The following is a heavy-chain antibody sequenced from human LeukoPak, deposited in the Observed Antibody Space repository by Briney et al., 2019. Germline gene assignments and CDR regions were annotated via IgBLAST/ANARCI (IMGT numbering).Heavy chain of an antibody. Sequence: PSETLSLTCIVSRGSISASIRSYYWSWLRQPPGKGLEWIGYISSSGSTNDNPSLRSRVTISVDTSKNQFFLNLSSVSAADTAVYYCARVPLGYSGAYYFDYWGPGTLVTVSP. J-gene: IGHJ4*02. CDR3: ARVPLGYSGAYYFDY. CDR2: ISSSGST. V-gene: IGHV4-4*09. D-gene: IGHD5-12*01. CDR1: RGSISASIRSYY.